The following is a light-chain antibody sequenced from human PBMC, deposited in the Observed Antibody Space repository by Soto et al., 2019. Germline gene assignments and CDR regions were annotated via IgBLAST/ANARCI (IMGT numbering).Light chain of an antibody. J-gene: IGKJ1*01. Sequence: DIQMTQSPSTLSASVGDRVTITCRASQSISSWLAWYQQKPGKAPKLLIYKAYSLEGGVPSRFSGSGSGTEFTLTISSLQPDDFATYYCQQYNSYSRTFGQGTKVEIK. CDR1: QSISSW. CDR3: QQYNSYSRT. CDR2: KAY. V-gene: IGKV1-5*03.